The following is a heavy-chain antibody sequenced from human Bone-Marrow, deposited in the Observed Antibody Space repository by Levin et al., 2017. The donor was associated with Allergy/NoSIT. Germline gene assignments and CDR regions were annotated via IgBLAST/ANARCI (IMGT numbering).Heavy chain of an antibody. D-gene: IGHD5-12*01. CDR1: GFIFGDYW. J-gene: IGHJ4*02. Sequence: TGGSLRLSCETSGFIFGDYWMHWVRQVPGKGLLWVSRIHSDGGKTEYADSVKGRFTISRDNAKNTLYVQMHSLRAEDTAVYYCARGGHQYSAYDYPDYWGQGTLVTVSS. CDR2: IHSDGGKT. CDR3: ARGGHQYSAYDYPDY. V-gene: IGHV3-74*01.